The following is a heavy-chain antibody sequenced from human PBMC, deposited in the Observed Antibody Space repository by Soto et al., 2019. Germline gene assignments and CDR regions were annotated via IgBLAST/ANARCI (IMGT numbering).Heavy chain of an antibody. CDR3: ARRRHGWLQSYYFDY. Sequence: SETLSLTCAVYGGSFSGYYWSWIRQPPGKGLEWIGEINHSGSTNYNPSLKSRVTISVDTSKNQFSLKLSSVTAADTAVYYCARRRHGWLQSYYFDYWGQGTPVTVSS. CDR1: GGSFSGYY. J-gene: IGHJ4*02. V-gene: IGHV4-34*01. CDR2: INHSGST. D-gene: IGHD5-12*01.